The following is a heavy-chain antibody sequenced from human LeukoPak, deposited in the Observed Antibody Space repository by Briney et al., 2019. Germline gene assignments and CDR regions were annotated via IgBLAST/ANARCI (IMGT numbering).Heavy chain of an antibody. CDR3: AKDRLAGASNVDY. V-gene: IGHV3-9*01. CDR1: GFTFDDYA. Sequence: GGSLRLSCAASGFTFDDYAMHWVRQAPGKGLEWVSGTSGNSGSTGYADSVKGRFTISRDNAKNSLYLQMNSLRAEDTALYYCAKDRLAGASNVDYWGQGTLVTVSS. CDR2: TSGNSGST. D-gene: IGHD6-13*01. J-gene: IGHJ4*02.